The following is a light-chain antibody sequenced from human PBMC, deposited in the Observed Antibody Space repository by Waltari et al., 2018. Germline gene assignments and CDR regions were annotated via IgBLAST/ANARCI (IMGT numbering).Light chain of an antibody. J-gene: IGKJ1*01. Sequence: DIQLTQSPSFLSASVGDRVTITCRTSQDIYTYLAWYQQRPGRAPNLLIYAASTLESGVPSRFSGSGSGTKFTLTISSLQAEDFATYYCQQVIFYPRTFGRGTKVEIK. CDR3: QQVIFYPRT. CDR1: QDIYTY. CDR2: AAS. V-gene: IGKV1-9*01.